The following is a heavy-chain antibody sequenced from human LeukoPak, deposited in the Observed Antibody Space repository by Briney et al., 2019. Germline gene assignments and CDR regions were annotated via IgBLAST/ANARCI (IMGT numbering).Heavy chain of an antibody. Sequence: SVKVSCKASGYTFTSYGISWVRQAPGQGLEWMGWISAYNGNTNYAQKLQGRVTMTTDTSTSTAYMELRSLRSDDTAVYYCARDPQCYYGSGRNPNAFDIWGQGTMLTVSS. CDR1: GYTFTSYG. CDR3: ARDPQCYYGSGRNPNAFDI. V-gene: IGHV1-18*01. J-gene: IGHJ3*02. CDR2: ISAYNGNT. D-gene: IGHD3-10*01.